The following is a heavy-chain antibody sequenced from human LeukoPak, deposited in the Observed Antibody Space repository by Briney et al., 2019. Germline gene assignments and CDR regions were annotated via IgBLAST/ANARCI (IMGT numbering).Heavy chain of an antibody. J-gene: IGHJ4*02. V-gene: IGHV1-69*05. CDR1: GGTFSSYA. CDR3: ARGTSPNAEYSYGL. CDR2: IIPIFGTA. D-gene: IGHD5-18*01. Sequence: GASVKVPCKASGGTFSSYAISWVRQAPGQGLEWMGGIIPIFGTANYAQKFQGRVTITTDESTSTAYMELSSLRSEDTAVYYCARGTSPNAEYSYGLWGQGTLVTVSS.